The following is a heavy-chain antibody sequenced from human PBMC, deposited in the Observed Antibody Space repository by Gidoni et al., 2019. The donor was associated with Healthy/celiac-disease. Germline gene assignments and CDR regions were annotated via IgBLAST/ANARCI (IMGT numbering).Heavy chain of an antibody. CDR3: ARDYYDSSGEYFQH. CDR2: IYYSGST. V-gene: IGHV4-59*01. D-gene: IGHD3-22*01. CDR1: GASISSYY. J-gene: IGHJ1*01. Sequence: QVQLQESGPGLVKPSETLSLTCPVSGASISSYYWSWIRQPPGKGLEWIGYIYYSGSTNYNPSLKSRVTISVDTSKNQFSLKLSSVTAADTAVYYCARDYYDSSGEYFQHWGQGTLVTVSS.